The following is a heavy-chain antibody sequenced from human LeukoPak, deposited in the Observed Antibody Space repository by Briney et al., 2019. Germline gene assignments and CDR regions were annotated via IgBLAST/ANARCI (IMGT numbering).Heavy chain of an antibody. Sequence: GWSLTLSCPSSGFTVSNYWMSWVRQPPGKGLVWISRISGDGRTISYAYSVKGRFTSSRDNAKNTVSLQMNSLRGEDTAVYYCGREDRIVLGNDALDIWGQGTMVTVSP. CDR3: GREDRIVLGNDALDI. V-gene: IGHV3-74*01. D-gene: IGHD2-8*01. J-gene: IGHJ3*02. CDR2: ISGDGRTI. CDR1: GFTVSNYW.